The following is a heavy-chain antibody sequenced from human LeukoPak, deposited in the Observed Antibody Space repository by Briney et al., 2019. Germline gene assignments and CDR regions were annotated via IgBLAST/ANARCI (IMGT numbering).Heavy chain of an antibody. J-gene: IGHJ6*02. Sequence: GGSLRLSCAASGFTFSSYWMHWVRQAPGKGLVWVSRINSDGSSTSYADSVKGRFTISRDNAKNKLYLQMNSLRAEDTAVYYCARGVLRYFDCLSTVGSYYYYGMDVWGQGTTVTVSS. CDR1: GFTFSSYW. CDR2: INSDGSST. D-gene: IGHD3-9*01. V-gene: IGHV3-74*01. CDR3: ARGVLRYFDCLSTVGSYYYYGMDV.